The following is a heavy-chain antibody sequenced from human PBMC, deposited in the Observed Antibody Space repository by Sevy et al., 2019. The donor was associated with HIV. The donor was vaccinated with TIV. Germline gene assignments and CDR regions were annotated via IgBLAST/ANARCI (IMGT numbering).Heavy chain of an antibody. Sequence: GGSLRLSCAASGFTFSSYGMHWVRQAPGKGLEWVAFIRYDGSNKYYADSVKGRFTISRDNSKNTLYLQMNSLRAEDTAVYYCAKDFPYCSSTSCYRERFCGMDVWGQGTTVTVSS. CDR1: GFTFSSYG. CDR3: AKDFPYCSSTSCYRERFCGMDV. D-gene: IGHD2-2*02. J-gene: IGHJ6*02. V-gene: IGHV3-30*02. CDR2: IRYDGSNK.